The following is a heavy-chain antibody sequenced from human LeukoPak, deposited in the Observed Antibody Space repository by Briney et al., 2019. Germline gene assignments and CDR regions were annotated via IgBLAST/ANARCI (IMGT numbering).Heavy chain of an antibody. CDR2: IRGSGGST. J-gene: IGHJ4*02. CDR3: ANLIVGATTVDY. CDR1: GFTFSSYA. D-gene: IGHD1-26*01. V-gene: IGHV3-23*01. Sequence: PGGSLRLSCAASGFTFSSYAMSWVRQAPGKGLEWVSAIRGSGGSTYYADSVKGRFTISRDNSKNTLYLQMNSLRAEDTAVYYCANLIVGATTVDYWGQGTLVTVSS.